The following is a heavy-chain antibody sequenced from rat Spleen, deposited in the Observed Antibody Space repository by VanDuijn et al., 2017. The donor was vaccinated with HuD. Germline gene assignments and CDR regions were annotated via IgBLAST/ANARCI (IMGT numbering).Heavy chain of an antibody. D-gene: IGHD1-10*01. J-gene: IGHJ2*01. CDR1: GYSITSSYR. CDR2: INSAGST. Sequence: EVQLQESGPGLVKPSQSLSLTCSVTGYSITSSYRWNWIRKFPGNKMEWMGYINSAGSTNYNPSLKSRISITRDTSKNQFFLQVNSVTTEDTATYYCARSTVTTRFDYWGQGVMVTVSS. V-gene: IGHV3-3*01. CDR3: ARSTVTTRFDY.